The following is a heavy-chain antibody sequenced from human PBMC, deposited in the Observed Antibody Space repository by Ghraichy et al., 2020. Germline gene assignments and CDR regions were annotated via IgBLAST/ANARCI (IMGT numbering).Heavy chain of an antibody. D-gene: IGHD3-16*01. CDR2: ISNDASDT. V-gene: IGHV3-74*01. CDR3: ARDGGGLAY. CDR1: GFTFRNYW. Sequence: GGSLRLSCAASGFTFRNYWIHWVRQAPGKGLVWVLRISNDASDTTYEDSVRGRFTISRDNSKNTLYLQRNSLRAEDTAVYYFARDGGGLAYWGQGTLVTVSS. J-gene: IGHJ4*02.